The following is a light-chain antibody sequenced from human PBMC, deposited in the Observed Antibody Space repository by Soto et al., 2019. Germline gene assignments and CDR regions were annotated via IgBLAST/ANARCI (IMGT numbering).Light chain of an antibody. CDR3: SSYAGSNTYV. Sequence: LTQPPSASGSPGQSVTISCTGTSSDVGGYNYVSWYQQHTGKAPKLMIYEVKKQPSGVPDRFSGSKSGNTASLTVSGLQAEDEADYYCSSYAGSNTYVFGTGTKVTVL. J-gene: IGLJ1*01. CDR1: SSDVGGYNY. CDR2: EVK. V-gene: IGLV2-8*01.